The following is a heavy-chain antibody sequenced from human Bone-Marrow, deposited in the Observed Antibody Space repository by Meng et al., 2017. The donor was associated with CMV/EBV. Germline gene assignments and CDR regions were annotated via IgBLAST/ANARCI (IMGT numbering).Heavy chain of an antibody. D-gene: IGHD6-13*01. CDR2: IYPGDSDT. CDR1: GYSFTSYW. Sequence: GGSLRLSCKGSGYSFTSYWIGCVRQIPGKGLEWMGIIYPGDSDTSYSPSFQGQVNISADKSISTAYLQWSSLKASHTAMYYCARHAKAGTSGEADSWGQGTLVTVSS. V-gene: IGHV5-51*01. J-gene: IGHJ4*02. CDR3: ARHAKAGTSGEADS.